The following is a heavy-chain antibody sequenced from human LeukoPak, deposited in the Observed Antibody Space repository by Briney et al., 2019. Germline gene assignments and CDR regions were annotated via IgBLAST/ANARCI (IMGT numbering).Heavy chain of an antibody. D-gene: IGHD2-15*01. CDR1: GFTFSSYD. CDR3: AKGRVEHGTGGNCYRNFDY. J-gene: IGHJ4*02. Sequence: GRSLRLSCAASGFTFSSYDMHWVRQAPGKGLEWVTVISSDGSNTNYADSVKGRLTISRDNSKNTLNLQMNSLRPEDTAVYYCAKGRVEHGTGGNCYRNFDYWGQGTLVTVSS. V-gene: IGHV3-30*18. CDR2: ISSDGSNT.